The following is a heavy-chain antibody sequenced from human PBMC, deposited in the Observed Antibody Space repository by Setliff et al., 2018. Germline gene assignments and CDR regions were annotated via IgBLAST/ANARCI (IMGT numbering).Heavy chain of an antibody. J-gene: IGHJ3*02. CDR1: GFTFSSYA. V-gene: IGHV3-30*18. Sequence: GGSLRLSCAASGFTFSSYAMHWFRQAPGKGLEWVAVISYDGSNKYYADSVKGRFTISRDNPKNTLYLQVNSLIPEDTAVYYCAKRRGTQGIAAAGLGPLDMWGQGTTVTVSS. CDR3: AKRRGTQGIAAAGLGPLDM. CDR2: ISYDGSNK. D-gene: IGHD6-13*01.